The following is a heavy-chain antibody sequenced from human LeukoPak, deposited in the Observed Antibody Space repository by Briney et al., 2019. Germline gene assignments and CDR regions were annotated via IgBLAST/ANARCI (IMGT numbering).Heavy chain of an antibody. J-gene: IGHJ4*02. CDR1: GGSISSGGYS. V-gene: IGHV4-30-2*01. D-gene: IGHD4-23*01. CDR3: ASTAHDYGGHSPDY. Sequence: PSQTLSLTCVVSGGSISSGGYSWSWIRQPPGKGLEWIRYIYHSGSTYYNPSLKSRVTISVDRSKNQFSLKLSSVTAADTAVYYCASTAHDYGGHSPDYWGQGTLVTVSS. CDR2: IYHSGST.